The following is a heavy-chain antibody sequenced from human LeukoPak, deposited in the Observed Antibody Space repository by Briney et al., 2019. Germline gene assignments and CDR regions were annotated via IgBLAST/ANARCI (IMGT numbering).Heavy chain of an antibody. J-gene: IGHJ4*02. Sequence: GSLRLSCAASGFTFMNYAMSWVRQAPGKGLEWVSGISVSGDNTKYADSVKGRFTISRDNSKNTLFLQMNSLRAEDTAVYYCVYYAYVWGSYPGDSWGQGTLVTVSS. V-gene: IGHV3-23*01. CDR1: GFTFMNYA. CDR3: VYYAYVWGSYPGDS. CDR2: ISVSGDNT. D-gene: IGHD3-16*02.